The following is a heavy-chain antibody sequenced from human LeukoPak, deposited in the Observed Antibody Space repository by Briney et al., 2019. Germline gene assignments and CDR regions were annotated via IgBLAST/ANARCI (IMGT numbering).Heavy chain of an antibody. CDR3: AGSLVTTASD. Sequence: ASVKVSCKASGYTFTSYGISWVRQAPGQGLEWMGWINPNSGGTNYAQKFQGRVTMTRDTSISTAYMELSRLRSDDTAVYYCAGSLVTTASDWGQGTLVTVSS. CDR2: INPNSGGT. D-gene: IGHD4-17*01. J-gene: IGHJ4*02. CDR1: GYTFTSYG. V-gene: IGHV1-2*02.